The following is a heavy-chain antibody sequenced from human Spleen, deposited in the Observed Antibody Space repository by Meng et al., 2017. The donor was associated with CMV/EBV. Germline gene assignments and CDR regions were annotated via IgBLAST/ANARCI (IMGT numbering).Heavy chain of an antibody. CDR2: IRYDGSNK. Sequence: GESLKISWAASGFTFSSYVMHLVRQAPGKGLEWVAFIRYDGSNKYYADAVNGLFTISRDNSQNTLFLQMTSLRAEDTAVYYCEKDQEAWELCPLIGPFDYWGQGTLVTVSS. D-gene: IGHD3-16*01. V-gene: IGHV3-30*02. CDR1: GFTFSSYV. CDR3: EKDQEAWELCPLIGPFDY. J-gene: IGHJ4*02.